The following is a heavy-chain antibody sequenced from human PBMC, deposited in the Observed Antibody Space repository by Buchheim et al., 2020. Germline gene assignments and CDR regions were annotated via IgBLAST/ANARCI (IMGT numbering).Heavy chain of an antibody. Sequence: EVQLVESGGGLVKPGGSLRLSCAASGFTFSSYNINWVRQAPGKGLEWVSSISSSGSYIYYADSVKGRFTISRDNAKNSLYLQMNSLRAEDTAVYYCAKGSNEYVWGSYRSYFDYWGQGNL. CDR1: GFTFSSYN. CDR3: AKGSNEYVWGSYRSYFDY. V-gene: IGHV3-21*04. D-gene: IGHD3-16*02. CDR2: ISSSGSYI. J-gene: IGHJ4*02.